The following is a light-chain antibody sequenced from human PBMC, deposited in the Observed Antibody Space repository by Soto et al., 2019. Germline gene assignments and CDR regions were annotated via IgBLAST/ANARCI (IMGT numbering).Light chain of an antibody. Sequence: EIVLTQSPGTLSLSPGERATLSCRASQSVSSSYLAWYQQKPGQAPRRLIFGASSRATGIPDRFSGRGSGTDFTLFLSRLESEDFAVYYCQQYGSSPITFGQGTRREIK. J-gene: IGKJ5*01. CDR1: QSVSSSY. CDR3: QQYGSSPIT. V-gene: IGKV3-20*01. CDR2: GAS.